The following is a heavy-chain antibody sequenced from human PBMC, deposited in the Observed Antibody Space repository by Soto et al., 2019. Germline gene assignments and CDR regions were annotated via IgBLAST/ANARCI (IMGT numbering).Heavy chain of an antibody. J-gene: IGHJ6*02. Sequence: GESLKISCKGSGYTFTNYWIGWVRQMPGKGLEWMGIIYPGDSDTKYNPSFQGQVTISADKSITTTYLRWTSLKASDTAIYYGAASIFYYGMDVWGQGTTVTVSS. V-gene: IGHV5-51*01. CDR3: AASIFYYGMDV. CDR2: IYPGDSDT. CDR1: GYTFTNYW.